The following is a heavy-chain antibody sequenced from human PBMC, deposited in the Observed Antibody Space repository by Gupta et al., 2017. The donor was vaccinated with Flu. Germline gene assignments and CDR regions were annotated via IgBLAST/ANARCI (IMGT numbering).Heavy chain of an antibody. J-gene: IGHJ6*02. Sequence: EVQLVESGGGLVQPGRSLRLSCAASGFTFDDYAMHWVRQAPGKGLEWVSGISWNSGSIGYADSVKGRFTISRDNAKNSLYLQMNSLRAEDTALYYCAKESSSWPKYYYGMDVWGQGTTVTVSS. CDR3: AKESSSWPKYYYGMDV. V-gene: IGHV3-9*01. CDR1: GFTFDDYA. D-gene: IGHD6-13*01. CDR2: ISWNSGSI.